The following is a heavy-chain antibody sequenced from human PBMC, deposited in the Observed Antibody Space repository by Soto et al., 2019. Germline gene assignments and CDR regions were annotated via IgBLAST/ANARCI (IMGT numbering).Heavy chain of an antibody. CDR1: GGSFSGYY. Sequence: PSETLSLTCAVYGGSFSGYYWSWIRQPPGKGLEWIGEINHSGSTNYNPSLKSRVTISVDTSKNQFSLKLSSVTAADTAVYYCARDSRGIVVVPAATRYYYYGMDVWGQGTTVTVSS. CDR2: INHSGST. CDR3: ARDSRGIVVVPAATRYYYYGMDV. D-gene: IGHD2-2*01. V-gene: IGHV4-34*01. J-gene: IGHJ6*02.